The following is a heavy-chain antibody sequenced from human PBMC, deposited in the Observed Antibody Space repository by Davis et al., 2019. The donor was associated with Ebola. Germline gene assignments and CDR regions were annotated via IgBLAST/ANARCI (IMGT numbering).Heavy chain of an antibody. V-gene: IGHV3-9*01. D-gene: IGHD5-24*01. J-gene: IGHJ4*02. Sequence: SLKISCVASGFAFDGYAMHWVRQLPGKGLEWVSGINWNSNDIGYADSVKGRFTISRDNAKNSLYLQMSGLRAEDTAFYYCAKDTRGWLQPIFDYWGQGVLVTVSS. CDR1: GFAFDGYA. CDR2: INWNSNDI. CDR3: AKDTRGWLQPIFDY.